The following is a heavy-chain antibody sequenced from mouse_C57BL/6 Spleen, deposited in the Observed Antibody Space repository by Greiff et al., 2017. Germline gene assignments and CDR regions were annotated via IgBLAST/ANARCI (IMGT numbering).Heavy chain of an antibody. Sequence: EVKLVESGGGLVKPGGSLQLSCAASGFTFSDYGMHWVRQAPEKGLEWVAYISSGSSTIYYAATVKGRFTISRDNAKNTLFLQMTSLRSEDTAMYYCARSHYGSSPYWYFDVWGTGTTVTVSS. D-gene: IGHD1-1*01. CDR3: ARSHYGSSPYWYFDV. CDR2: ISSGSSTI. CDR1: GFTFSDYG. J-gene: IGHJ1*03. V-gene: IGHV5-17*01.